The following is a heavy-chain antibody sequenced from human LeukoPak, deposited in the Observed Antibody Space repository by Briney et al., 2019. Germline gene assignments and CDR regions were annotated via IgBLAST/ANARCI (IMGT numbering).Heavy chain of an antibody. CDR1: GYTFTDFY. CDR2: INPSSGVT. Sequence: ASVKVSCKASGYTFTDFYLHWVRQAPGQGLEWMGWINPSSGVTSYAQKFQGRVTMTRDTSISTAYVELSRLRSDDTAIYYCARYCSIDASETWFDPCGQGTLVTVSS. CDR3: ARYCSIDASETWFDP. J-gene: IGHJ5*02. D-gene: IGHD3-3*02. V-gene: IGHV1-2*02.